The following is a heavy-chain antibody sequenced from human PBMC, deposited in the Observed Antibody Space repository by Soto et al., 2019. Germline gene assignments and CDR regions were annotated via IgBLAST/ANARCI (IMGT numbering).Heavy chain of an antibody. CDR3: ARLFGCRFRDDAFEI. Sequence: QVQLVQSGAEVKKPGASVKVSCKASGYTFTSYYMHWVRQAPGQGLEWMGIINPSGGSTSYAQKYRGRVSITRDTSTSTGNMERSSLRFEDTAVYYYARLFGCRFRDDAFEIWGQGTMVTVSS. J-gene: IGHJ3*02. V-gene: IGHV1-46*01. CDR2: INPSGGST. D-gene: IGHD3-10*01. CDR1: GYTFTSYY.